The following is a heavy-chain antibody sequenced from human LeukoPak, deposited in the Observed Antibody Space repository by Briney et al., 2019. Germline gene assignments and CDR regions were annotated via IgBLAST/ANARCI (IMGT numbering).Heavy chain of an antibody. V-gene: IGHV4-39*01. CDR3: ARHPTRGYSYGYVWSDP. D-gene: IGHD5-18*01. CDR2: IYYSGST. Sequence: SETLSLTCTVSGGSISSSSYYWGWIRQPPGKGLEWIGSIYYSGSTYYNPSLKSRVTISVDTSKNQFSLKLSSVTAADTAVYYCARHPTRGYSYGYVWSDPWGQGTLVTVSS. CDR1: GGSISSSSYY. J-gene: IGHJ5*02.